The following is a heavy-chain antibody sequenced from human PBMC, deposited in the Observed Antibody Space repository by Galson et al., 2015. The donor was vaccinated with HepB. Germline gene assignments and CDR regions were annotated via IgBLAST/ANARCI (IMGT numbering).Heavy chain of an antibody. CDR1: GSILSSYS. D-gene: IGHD2-2*01. J-gene: IGHJ6*02. V-gene: IGHV3-21*01. CDR3: ATNTPGAVMRASGMDV. Sequence: SLRLSCAASGSILSSYSMNWVRRAPGKGLEWVSSMSSSTNYIYYADSVKGRFTVSIDNAKNSLFLQMNSLRTEDTAVYSCATNTPGAVMRASGMDVWGQGTAVTVSS. CDR2: MSSSTNYI.